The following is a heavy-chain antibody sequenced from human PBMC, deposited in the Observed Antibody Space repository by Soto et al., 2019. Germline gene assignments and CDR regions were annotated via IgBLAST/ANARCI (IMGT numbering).Heavy chain of an antibody. Sequence: QVHLVQSGAEVKKPGASVKVSCKGSGYAFTTYGITWVRQAPGQGLEWMGWISAHSGNTNYAQKLQGRVTVTRDTSTSTAYMELRGLRSADTAVYYCTRVRYGDYWGQGALVTVSS. V-gene: IGHV1-18*01. D-gene: IGHD1-1*01. CDR2: ISAHSGNT. CDR3: TRVRYGDY. J-gene: IGHJ4*02. CDR1: GYAFTTYG.